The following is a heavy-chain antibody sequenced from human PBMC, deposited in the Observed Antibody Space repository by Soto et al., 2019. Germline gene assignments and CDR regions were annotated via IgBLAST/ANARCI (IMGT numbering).Heavy chain of an antibody. J-gene: IGHJ5*02. Sequence: TSETLSLTCTVSGDSITSDYWSWIRQPAGKGLEWLGRIYFSGSFNYNPSLKGRVTMSIDRSKNQVSLNLRSVTAADTAVYYCASGHSSGWPTNWFDPWGQGTLVTVSS. V-gene: IGHV4-4*07. CDR2: IYFSGSF. D-gene: IGHD6-19*01. CDR1: GDSITSDY. CDR3: ASGHSSGWPTNWFDP.